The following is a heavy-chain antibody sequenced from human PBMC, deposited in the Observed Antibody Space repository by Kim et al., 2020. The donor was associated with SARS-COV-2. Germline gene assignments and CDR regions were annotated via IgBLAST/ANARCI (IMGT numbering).Heavy chain of an antibody. CDR3: ARDHGVATEFRSYYYYMDV. Sequence: SETLSLTCTVSGGSISSGGYYWSWIRQHPGKGLEWIGYIYYSGSTYYNPSLKSRVTISVDTSKNQFSLKLSSVTAADTAVYYCARDHGVATEFRSYYYYMDVWGKGTTVTVSS. J-gene: IGHJ6*03. D-gene: IGHD5-12*01. CDR2: IYYSGST. CDR1: GGSISSGGYY. V-gene: IGHV4-31*03.